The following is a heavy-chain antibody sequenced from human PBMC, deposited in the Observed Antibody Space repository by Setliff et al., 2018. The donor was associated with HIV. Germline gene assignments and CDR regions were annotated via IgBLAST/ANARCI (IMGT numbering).Heavy chain of an antibody. CDR2: ISWNSGSI. J-gene: IGHJ4*02. D-gene: IGHD6-19*01. CDR3: TKDHLSGWASDC. V-gene: IGHV3-9*01. CDR1: GFTFDDYA. Sequence: PGGSLRLSCAASGFTFDDYAMHWVRQAPGKGLEWVSFISWNSGSIDYADSVKGRFTISRDNAKNSLYLQMNSLRVEDTAMYYCTKDHLSGWASDCWGQGTLVTVSS.